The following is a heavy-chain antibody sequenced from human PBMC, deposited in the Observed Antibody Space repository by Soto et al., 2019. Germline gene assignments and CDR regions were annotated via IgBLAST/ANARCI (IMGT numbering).Heavy chain of an antibody. CDR1: VCSVTSDEDY. D-gene: IGHD5-18*01. CDR3: ATESGSTYGYFDH. V-gene: IGHV4-30-4*01. CDR2: ISNSGST. J-gene: IGHJ4*02. Sequence: TLSLTCTFSVCSVTSDEDYWTWIRHSPGKGLEWIGYISNSGSTGYNPSLKTRLSMSVDRSKNQFTLRLTSVTAADTAVYFCATESGSTYGYFDHWGQGTQVTVSS.